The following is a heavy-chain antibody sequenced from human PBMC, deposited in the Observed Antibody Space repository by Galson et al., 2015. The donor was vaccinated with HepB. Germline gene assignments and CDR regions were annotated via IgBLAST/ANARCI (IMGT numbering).Heavy chain of an antibody. CDR2: ISYDGSNK. J-gene: IGHJ4*02. Sequence: SLRLSCAASGFTFSSYGMHWVRQAPGKGLEWVAVISYDGSNKYYADSVKGRFTISRDNSKNTLYLQMNSLRAEDTAVYYCAKEGVRTGIDYWGQGTLVTVSS. V-gene: IGHV3-30*18. CDR3: AKEGVRTGIDY. D-gene: IGHD3-10*01. CDR1: GFTFSSYG.